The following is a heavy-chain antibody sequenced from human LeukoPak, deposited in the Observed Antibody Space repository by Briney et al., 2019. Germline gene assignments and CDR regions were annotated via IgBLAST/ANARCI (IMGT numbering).Heavy chain of an antibody. CDR1: GYIFTAYY. J-gene: IGHJ4*02. CDR3: TRIGDGYPY. Sequence: ASVTVSCKASGYIFTAYYLHWVRQAPGQGGEWMGWIKANSGDTNYARKFQGRVTITRDTSISTVYMELSRLTSDDTAVYYCTRIGDGYPYWGQGTLVTVSS. V-gene: IGHV1-2*02. CDR2: IKANSGDT. D-gene: IGHD5-24*01.